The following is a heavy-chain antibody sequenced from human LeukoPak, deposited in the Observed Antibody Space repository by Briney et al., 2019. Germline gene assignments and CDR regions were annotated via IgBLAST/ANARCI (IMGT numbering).Heavy chain of an antibody. J-gene: IGHJ4*02. CDR3: ARDPRGEVGATAFDY. D-gene: IGHD1-26*01. Sequence: KPGGSLRLSCAASGFTFSNAWMSWVRQAPGKGLEWVGRIKSKTDGGTTGYAAPVKGRFTISRDNSKNTLYLQMNSLRAEDTAVYYCARDPRGEVGATAFDYWGQGTLVTVSS. CDR1: GFTFSNAW. V-gene: IGHV3-15*01. CDR2: IKSKTDGGTT.